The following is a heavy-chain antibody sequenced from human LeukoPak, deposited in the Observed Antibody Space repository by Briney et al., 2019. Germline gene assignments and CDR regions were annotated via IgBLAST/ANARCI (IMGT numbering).Heavy chain of an antibody. V-gene: IGHV1-8*01. CDR1: GYTFTSYD. J-gene: IGHJ4*02. D-gene: IGHD6-19*01. Sequence: GASVKVSCKASGYTFTSYDINWVRQATGQGLEWMGWMNPNSGNTGYAQESQGRVTITRDTSASTAYMELSSLRSEDMAVYYCARAADSSGWRDFDYWGQGTLVTVSS. CDR2: MNPNSGNT. CDR3: ARAADSSGWRDFDY.